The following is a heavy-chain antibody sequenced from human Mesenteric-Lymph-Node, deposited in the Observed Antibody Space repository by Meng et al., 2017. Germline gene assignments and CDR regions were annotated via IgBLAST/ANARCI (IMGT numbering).Heavy chain of an antibody. D-gene: IGHD1-1*01. Sequence: EVQLVEAGGGLVPPGGFLRLSCPASGFSFPDHWMHWVRQGPGKGPVWVSRIDPDGSDPTYADSVKGRFSISRDNAKNTVYLQMNSLRAEDSALYYCTNDRLNQWGQGALVTVSS. CDR2: IDPDGSDP. CDR3: TNDRLNQ. CDR1: GFSFPDHW. V-gene: IGHV3-74*03. J-gene: IGHJ1*01.